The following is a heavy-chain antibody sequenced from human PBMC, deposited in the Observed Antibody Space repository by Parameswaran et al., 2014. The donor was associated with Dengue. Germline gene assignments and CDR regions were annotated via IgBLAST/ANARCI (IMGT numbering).Heavy chain of an antibody. CDR3: ARSRVSYCGGDCYSPKYGMDV. Sequence: AGGSLRLSCAASGFTFSDVFMNWIRQAPGKGLEWVSYISSSSSYTNYADSVKGRFTISRDNAKNSLYLLMNSLKAEDTAVYYCARSRVSYCGGDCYSPKYGMDVWGQGTTVTVSS. J-gene: IGHJ6*02. CDR2: ISSSSSYT. D-gene: IGHD2-21*02. CDR1: GFTFSDVF. V-gene: IGHV3-11*03.